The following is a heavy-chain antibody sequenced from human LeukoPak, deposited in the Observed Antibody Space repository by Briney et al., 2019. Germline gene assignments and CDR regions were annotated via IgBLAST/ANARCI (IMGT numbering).Heavy chain of an antibody. D-gene: IGHD2-2*01. CDR3: ARELGGYCSSTSCYPGWFDP. Sequence: PSQTLSLTCAVSGGSISSGGYSWSWIRQPPGKGLEWIGYIYHSGSTYYNPSLKSRVTISVDRSKNQFSLKLSSVTAADTAAYYCARELGGYCSSTSCYPGWFDPWGQGTLVTVSS. CDR1: GGSISSGGYS. J-gene: IGHJ5*02. CDR2: IYHSGST. V-gene: IGHV4-30-2*01.